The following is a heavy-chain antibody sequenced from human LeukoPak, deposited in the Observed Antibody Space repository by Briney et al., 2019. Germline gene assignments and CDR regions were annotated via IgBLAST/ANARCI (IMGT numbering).Heavy chain of an antibody. Sequence: ASVKVSCKASGYTFTGYYMHWVRQAPGQGLEWMGWINPNSGGTNYAQKFQGRVTMTRDTSISTAYMELSRLRSDDTAVYYCARGPYLNYYDSSGYYDYWGQGTLVTVSS. V-gene: IGHV1-2*02. J-gene: IGHJ4*02. CDR1: GYTFTGYY. D-gene: IGHD3-22*01. CDR3: ARGPYLNYYDSSGYYDY. CDR2: INPNSGGT.